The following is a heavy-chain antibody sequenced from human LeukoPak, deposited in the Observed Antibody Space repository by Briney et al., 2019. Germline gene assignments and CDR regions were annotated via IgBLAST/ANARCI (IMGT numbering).Heavy chain of an antibody. CDR3: ARAGVTNLLGETYWYFDL. J-gene: IGHJ2*01. Sequence: GGSLRLSCAASGFTFSSYSMNWVRQAPGKGLEWVSSISSSSNYIYYADSVKSRVTISRDNAKNSLYLQMSNLGVEDTAVYSCARAGVTNLLGETYWYFDLWGRGTLVTVSS. CDR2: ISSSSNYI. CDR1: GFTFSSYS. V-gene: IGHV3-21*01. D-gene: IGHD1-26*01.